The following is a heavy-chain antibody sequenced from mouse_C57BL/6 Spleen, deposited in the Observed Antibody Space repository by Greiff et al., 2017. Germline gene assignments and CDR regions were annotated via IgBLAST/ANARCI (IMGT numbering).Heavy chain of an antibody. J-gene: IGHJ2*01. CDR3: ARDYDGGAFDY. Sequence: EVQVVESEGGLVQPGSSMKLSCTASGFTFSDYYMAWVRQVPEKGLEWVANINYDGSSTYYLDSLKSRFIISRDNAKNILYLQMSSLKSEDTATYYCARDYDGGAFDYWGQVTTLTVSS. D-gene: IGHD2-12*01. CDR1: GFTFSDYY. V-gene: IGHV5-16*01. CDR2: INYDGSST.